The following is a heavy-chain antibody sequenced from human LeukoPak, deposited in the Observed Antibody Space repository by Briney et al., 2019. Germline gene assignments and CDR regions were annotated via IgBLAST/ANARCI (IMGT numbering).Heavy chain of an antibody. Sequence: GESLKISCKGSGYSFTSYWIGWVRQMSGKGLEWMGIIYPADSDTRYSPSFQGQVIMSADKSISTAYLQWSGLKASDTAMYYCARLTTSGKSARGGDYWGQGTLVTVSS. J-gene: IGHJ4*02. CDR1: GYSFTSYW. CDR2: IYPADSDT. V-gene: IGHV5-51*01. CDR3: ARLTTSGKSARGGDY. D-gene: IGHD4-23*01.